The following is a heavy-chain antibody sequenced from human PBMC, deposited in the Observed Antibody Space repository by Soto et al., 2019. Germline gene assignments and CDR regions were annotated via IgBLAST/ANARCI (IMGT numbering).Heavy chain of an antibody. Sequence: EVQLVESGGGLVPPGGSLRLSCAASGFTFSSYSMNWVRQAPGKGLEWVSYISSGSSTIYYADSVKGRFTISRDNAKNSLYLQMNSLRDEDTAVYYCARGIKWGSSSFYYYGMDVWGQGTTVTVSS. D-gene: IGHD6-6*01. CDR3: ARGIKWGSSSFYYYGMDV. J-gene: IGHJ6*02. CDR1: GFTFSSYS. CDR2: ISSGSSTI. V-gene: IGHV3-48*02.